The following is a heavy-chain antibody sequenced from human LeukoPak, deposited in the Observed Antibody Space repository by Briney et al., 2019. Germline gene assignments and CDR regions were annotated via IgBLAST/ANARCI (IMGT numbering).Heavy chain of an antibody. D-gene: IGHD6-6*01. Sequence: ASVKVSCKASRYTFTRYYMHWVRQAPGQGLEWMGIINPSGGSTSYAQKFQGRVTMTRDTSTSTVYMELSSLRSEDTAVYYCARDEQFAYDAFDIWGEGTMVTVSS. CDR1: RYTFTRYY. V-gene: IGHV1-46*01. J-gene: IGHJ3*02. CDR2: INPSGGST. CDR3: ARDEQFAYDAFDI.